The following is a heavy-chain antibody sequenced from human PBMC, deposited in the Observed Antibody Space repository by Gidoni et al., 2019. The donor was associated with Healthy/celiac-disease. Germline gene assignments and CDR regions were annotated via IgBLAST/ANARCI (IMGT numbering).Heavy chain of an antibody. J-gene: IGHJ5*02. Sequence: QLQLQESGPGLVKPSETRSLTCTVSGGSISSSSYYWGWIRQPPGKGLEWIGSIYYSGSTYYNPSLKSRVTISVDTSKNQFSLKLSSVTAADTAVYYCARRRLRGWFDPWGQGTLVTVSS. CDR3: ARRRLRGWFDP. CDR1: GGSISSSSYY. D-gene: IGHD4-17*01. CDR2: IYYSGST. V-gene: IGHV4-39*01.